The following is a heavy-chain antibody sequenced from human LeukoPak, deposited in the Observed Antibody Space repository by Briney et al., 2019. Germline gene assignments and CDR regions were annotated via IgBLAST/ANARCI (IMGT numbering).Heavy chain of an antibody. CDR3: ARQLQRYSSSWLYWYFDL. D-gene: IGHD6-13*01. J-gene: IGHJ2*01. V-gene: IGHV4-59*08. CDR2: IYYSGST. CDR1: GGSISSYY. Sequence: PSETLSLTCTVSGGSISSYYWSWIRQPPGKGLEWIGYIYYSGSTNYNPSLKSRVTISVDTSKNQFSLKLSSVTAADTAVYYCARQLQRYSSSWLYWYFDLWGRGTLVTVSS.